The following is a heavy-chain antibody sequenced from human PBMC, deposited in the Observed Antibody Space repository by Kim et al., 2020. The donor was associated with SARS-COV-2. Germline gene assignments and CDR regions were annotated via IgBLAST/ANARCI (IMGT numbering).Heavy chain of an antibody. J-gene: IGHJ6*04. Sequence: SETLSLTCAVYGGSFSGYYWSWIRQPPGKGLEWIGEINHSGRTNYNPSLKSRVTISVDTSKKQFSLKLSSVTAADTAVYYCASRVLRVLREGYMDVWGKGTTVTVSS. CDR1: GGSFSGYY. CDR3: ASRVLRVLREGYMDV. V-gene: IGHV4-34*01. CDR2: INHSGRT. D-gene: IGHD3-3*01.